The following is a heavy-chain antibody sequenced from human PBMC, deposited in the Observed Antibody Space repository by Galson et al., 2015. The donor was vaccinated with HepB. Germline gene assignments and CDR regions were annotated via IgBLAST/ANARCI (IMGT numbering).Heavy chain of an antibody. CDR1: GFTFSSHS. CDR2: INSSGNNI. CDR3: ARDASPTTDAWYYFDY. V-gene: IGHV3-48*02. D-gene: IGHD1-1*01. Sequence: SLRLSCAASGFTFSSHSMNWVRQAPGKGLEWIAYINSSGNNIYYADSVKGRFSISRDNANNALYLQMDGLGDDDTAVYYCARDASPTTDAWYYFDYWGQGTLVTVSS. J-gene: IGHJ4*02.